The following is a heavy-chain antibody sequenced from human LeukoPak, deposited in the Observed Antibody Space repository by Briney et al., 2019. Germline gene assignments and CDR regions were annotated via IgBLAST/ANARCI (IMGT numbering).Heavy chain of an antibody. CDR2: IIPIFGTA. Sequence: AASVKVSCKASGGTFSSYAISWVRQAPGQGLEWMGGIIPIFGTANYAQKFQGRVTITTDESTSTAYMELSSLRSEDTAVYYCARYDSSGYYYGYWGQGTLVTVSS. CDR1: GGTFSSYA. J-gene: IGHJ4*02. CDR3: ARYDSSGYYYGY. V-gene: IGHV1-69*05. D-gene: IGHD3-22*01.